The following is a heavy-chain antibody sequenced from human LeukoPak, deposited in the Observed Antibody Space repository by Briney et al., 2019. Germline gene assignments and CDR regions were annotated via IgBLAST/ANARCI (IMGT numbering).Heavy chain of an antibody. V-gene: IGHV4-39*01. D-gene: IGHD3-16*02. CDR1: GSSISSSSYY. Sequence: SETLSLTCTVSGSSISSSSYYWGWIRQPPGKGLEWIGSIYYSGSTYYNPSLKSRVTISVDTSKNQFSLKLSSVTAADTAVYYCARLSMITFGGVIAAFDYWGQGTLVTVSS. CDR3: ARLSMITFGGVIAAFDY. J-gene: IGHJ4*02. CDR2: IYYSGST.